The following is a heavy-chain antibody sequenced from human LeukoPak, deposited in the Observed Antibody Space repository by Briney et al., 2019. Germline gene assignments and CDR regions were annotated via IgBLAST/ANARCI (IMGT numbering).Heavy chain of an antibody. CDR3: ARDGSGWSYL. Sequence: GGSLRLSCAASGFTFSSSWMSWVRQAPGKGLEWVINILQDGKEKYFVDSVKGRFTISRDNAENSLYLQIKVVRAEDTAVYFCARDGSGWSYLWGQGTLVTVSS. D-gene: IGHD6-19*01. CDR1: GFTFSSSW. V-gene: IGHV3-7*01. J-gene: IGHJ5*02. CDR2: ILQDGKEK.